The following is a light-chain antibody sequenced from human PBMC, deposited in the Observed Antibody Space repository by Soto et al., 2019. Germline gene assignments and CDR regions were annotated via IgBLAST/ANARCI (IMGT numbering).Light chain of an antibody. CDR1: SSNIGAGYD. CDR3: QSYDSSLSGWV. CDR2: GNS. J-gene: IGLJ3*02. Sequence: QSVLTQPPSVSGAPGQRATISCTGSSSNIGAGYDVNWYQQLPGTAPKLLIYGNSNRPSGVPDRFSGSKSGTSASLAITGLQAEDEADYYCQSYDSSLSGWVFGGGTKVTVL. V-gene: IGLV1-40*01.